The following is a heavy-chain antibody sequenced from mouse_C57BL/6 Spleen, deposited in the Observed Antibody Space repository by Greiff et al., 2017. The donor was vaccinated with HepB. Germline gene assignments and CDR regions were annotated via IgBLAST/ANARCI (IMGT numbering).Heavy chain of an antibody. D-gene: IGHD4-1*01. Sequence: QVQLKQSGAELARPGASVKLSCKASGYTFTSYGISWVKQRTGQGLEWIGEIYPRSGNTYYNEKFKGKATLTADKSSSTAYMELRSLTSEDSAVYFCARKEDVTGTFDYWGQGTTLTVSS. CDR2: IYPRSGNT. J-gene: IGHJ2*01. V-gene: IGHV1-81*01. CDR1: GYTFTSYG. CDR3: ARKEDVTGTFDY.